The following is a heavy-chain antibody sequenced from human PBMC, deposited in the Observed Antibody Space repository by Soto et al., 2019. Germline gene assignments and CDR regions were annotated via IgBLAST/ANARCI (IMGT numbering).Heavy chain of an antibody. J-gene: IGHJ4*02. V-gene: IGHV1-69*01. CDR3: AAGPLPAAPIPAFGVVTSSLDY. Sequence: QVQLVQSGAEVKKPGSSVKVSCKASGGTFSSYAISWVRQAPGQGLEWMGGIIPTFGTANYAQKFQGRVTITADEATSTAYMDLSRLRSEDRGVYYCAAGPLPAAPIPAFGVVTSSLDYWGQGTLVTVSS. CDR2: IIPTFGTA. CDR1: GGTFSSYA. D-gene: IGHD3-3*01.